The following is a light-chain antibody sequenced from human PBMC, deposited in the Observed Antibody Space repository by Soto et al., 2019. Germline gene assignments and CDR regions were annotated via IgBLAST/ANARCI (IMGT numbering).Light chain of an antibody. CDR3: SSYEGINNLGV. J-gene: IGLJ1*01. V-gene: IGLV2-8*01. CDR1: SSDVGGYKY. CDR2: EVN. Sequence: QSALTQAPSASGSPGPSVTISCTGTSSDVGGYKYVSWYQQHPGNAPKLMIFEVNKRPSGVPDRFSGSKSGNTDSLTVSGLQAEDEADYYCSSYEGINNLGVFGTGTKLTVL.